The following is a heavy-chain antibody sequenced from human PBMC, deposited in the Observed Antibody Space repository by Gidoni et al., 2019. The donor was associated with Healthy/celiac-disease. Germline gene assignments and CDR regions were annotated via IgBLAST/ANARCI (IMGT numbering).Heavy chain of an antibody. D-gene: IGHD3-10*01. V-gene: IGHV4-34*01. CDR2: INHSGST. J-gene: IGHJ6*03. Sequence: QVQLQQWGAGLLKPSETLSLTFAVYGGSFRGYYWTWIRQPPGKGLEWIGEINHSGSTNYNPSLKSRVTISVDTPKNQFSLKLSSVTAADTAVYYCARGRGTMVRGVKLDYYYYMDVWGKGTTVTVSS. CDR3: ARGRGTMVRGVKLDYYYYMDV. CDR1: GGSFRGYY.